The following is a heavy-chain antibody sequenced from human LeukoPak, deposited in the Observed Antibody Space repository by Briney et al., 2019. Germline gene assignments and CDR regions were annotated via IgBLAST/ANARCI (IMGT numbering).Heavy chain of an antibody. Sequence: PSENLSLTCTVSGGSINNYYWSWIRQPPGKGLEWIGYIYYSGSTNYNPSLKSRVTISVDTSKNQFSLKLTSVTAADTAVYYRARERSMVRGMSWFDPWGQGTLVTVSS. V-gene: IGHV4-59*01. CDR3: ARERSMVRGMSWFDP. CDR1: GGSINNYY. CDR2: IYYSGST. J-gene: IGHJ5*02. D-gene: IGHD3-10*01.